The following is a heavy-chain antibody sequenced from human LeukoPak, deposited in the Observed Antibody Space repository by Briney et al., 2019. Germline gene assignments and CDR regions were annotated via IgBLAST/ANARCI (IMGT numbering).Heavy chain of an antibody. CDR2: INPSGGST. CDR3: ARDLDSSGYSPSEDAFDI. CDR1: GYTFTGYY. Sequence: ASVKVSCKASGYTFTGYYMHWVRQAPGQGLEWMGIINPSGGSTSYAQKFQGRVTMTRDMSTSTVYMELSSLRSEDTAVYYCARDLDSSGYSPSEDAFDIWGQGTMVTVSS. J-gene: IGHJ3*02. V-gene: IGHV1-46*01. D-gene: IGHD3-22*01.